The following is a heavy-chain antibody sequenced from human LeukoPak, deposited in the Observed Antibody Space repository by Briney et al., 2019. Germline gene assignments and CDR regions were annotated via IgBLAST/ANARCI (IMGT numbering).Heavy chain of an antibody. CDR3: ARHGLQLMGLDY. CDR1: GGSISSSSYY. CDR2: IYYSGST. J-gene: IGHJ4*02. Sequence: SETLSLTCTVSGGSISSSSYYWGWIRQPPGKGLEWIGSIYYSGSTYYNPSLKSRVAISVDTSKNQFSLKLSSVTAADTAVYYCARHGLQLMGLDYWGQGTLVTVSS. V-gene: IGHV4-39*01. D-gene: IGHD5-24*01.